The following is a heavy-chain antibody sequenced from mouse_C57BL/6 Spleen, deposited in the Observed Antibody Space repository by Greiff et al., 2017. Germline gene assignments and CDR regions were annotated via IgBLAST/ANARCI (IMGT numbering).Heavy chain of an antibody. D-gene: IGHD1-1*01. V-gene: IGHV1-9*01. J-gene: IGHJ1*03. CDR2: LLPGSGST. CDR1: GYTFTGYW. CDR3: ASGYGPRYFDV. Sequence: QVQLQQSGAELMKPGASVKLSCKATGYTFTGYWIEWVKQRPGHGLEWIGELLPGSGSTNYNEKLKGKATFTADTSSNTAYMQLSSLTTEYSAIYYCASGYGPRYFDVWGTGTTVTVSS.